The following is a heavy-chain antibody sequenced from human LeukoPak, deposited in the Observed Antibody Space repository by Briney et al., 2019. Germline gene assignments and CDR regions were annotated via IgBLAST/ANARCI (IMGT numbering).Heavy chain of an antibody. CDR1: GYTFTSYD. J-gene: IGHJ6*02. V-gene: IGHV1-8*01. CDR3: ARHVVPAAVYYYYYGMDV. Sequence: ASVKVSCKASGYTFTSYDINWVRQATGQGLEWMGWMNPNSGNTGYAQKFQGRVTMTRNTSISTAYMELSSLRSEDTAVYYCARHVVPAAVYYYYYGMDVWGQGTTVTVSS. CDR2: MNPNSGNT. D-gene: IGHD2-2*01.